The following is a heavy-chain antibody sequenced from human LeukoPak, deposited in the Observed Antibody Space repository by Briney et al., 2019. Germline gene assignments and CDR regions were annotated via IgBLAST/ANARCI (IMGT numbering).Heavy chain of an antibody. D-gene: IGHD2-15*01. CDR3: ARDIVVVVAARLAFDI. CDR2: ISACNGNT. Sequence: GASVKVSCKASGYTFTSYGISWVRQAPGQGLEWMGWISACNGNTNYAQKLQGRVTMTTDTSTSTAYMELRSLRSDDTAVYYCARDIVVVVAARLAFDIWGQGTMVTVSS. V-gene: IGHV1-18*01. CDR1: GYTFTSYG. J-gene: IGHJ3*02.